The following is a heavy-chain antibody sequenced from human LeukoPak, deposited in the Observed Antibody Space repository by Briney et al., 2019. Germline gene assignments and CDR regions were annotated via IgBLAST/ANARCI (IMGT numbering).Heavy chain of an antibody. Sequence: ASVKVSCKPYGYTFTGYYMHWVRQAPGQGLEWMGWINPNSGGTNYAQKFQGRVTMTRDTSISTAYMELSRLRSDDTAVYYCARGGITIFGVVGWFDPWGQGTLVTVSS. CDR2: INPNSGGT. J-gene: IGHJ5*02. CDR3: ARGGITIFGVVGWFDP. CDR1: GYTFTGYY. V-gene: IGHV1-2*02. D-gene: IGHD3-3*01.